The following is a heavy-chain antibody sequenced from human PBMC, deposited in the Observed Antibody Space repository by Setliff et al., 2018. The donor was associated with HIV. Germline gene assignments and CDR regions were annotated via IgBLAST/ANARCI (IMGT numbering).Heavy chain of an antibody. Sequence: SETLSLTCTVSGGSISSDDYYWNWIRQPPGKGLEWIGYITYSGSAYYNPSLKSRVTISIDTSKNKFSLQLSSVTAADTAVYYCARQSTTSRDFDSWGQGTLVTVSS. CDR1: GGSISSDDYY. CDR3: ARQSTTSRDFDS. D-gene: IGHD2-2*01. V-gene: IGHV4-30-4*08. J-gene: IGHJ4*02. CDR2: ITYSGSA.